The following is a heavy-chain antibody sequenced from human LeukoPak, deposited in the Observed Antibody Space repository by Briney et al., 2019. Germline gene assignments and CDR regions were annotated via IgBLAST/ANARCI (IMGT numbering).Heavy chain of an antibody. D-gene: IGHD4-11*01. Sequence: ASVKVSCKASGYTFTGYYMHWVRQAPGQGLEWMGWINPNSGGTNYAQKFQGRVTMTRDTSISTAYMELNRLRSDDTAVYYCAREYVSNYARYYFDYWGQGTLVTVSS. CDR1: GYTFTGYY. CDR2: INPNSGGT. V-gene: IGHV1-2*02. J-gene: IGHJ4*02. CDR3: AREYVSNYARYYFDY.